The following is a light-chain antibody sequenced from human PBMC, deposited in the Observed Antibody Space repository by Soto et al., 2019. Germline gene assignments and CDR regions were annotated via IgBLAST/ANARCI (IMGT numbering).Light chain of an antibody. J-gene: IGKJ3*01. CDR2: CAS. V-gene: IGKV3-20*01. CDR3: QQYGSSP. CDR1: QSVSNNY. Sequence: EHVLTQSQGTSSLSPGERATLSYRASQSVSNNYLAWDQQKPGHAPRLLIYCASSRATGSPDKISGSGSWTDFSLTSSRLEPEDFAVYYCQQYGSSPFGPGTKVDIK.